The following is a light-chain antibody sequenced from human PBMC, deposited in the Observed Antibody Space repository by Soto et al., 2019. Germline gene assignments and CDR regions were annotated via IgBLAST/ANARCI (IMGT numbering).Light chain of an antibody. CDR2: DAS. V-gene: IGKV1-8*01. CDR3: QQYYSYPT. CDR1: QGISSY. J-gene: IGKJ5*01. Sequence: AIRMTQSPSSFSASTGDRVTITCRASQGISSYLAWYQQKPGKAPKLLIYDASTLQSGVPSRFSGSGSGTDFTLTISCLQSEYFATYYCQQYYSYPTFGQGTRLEIK.